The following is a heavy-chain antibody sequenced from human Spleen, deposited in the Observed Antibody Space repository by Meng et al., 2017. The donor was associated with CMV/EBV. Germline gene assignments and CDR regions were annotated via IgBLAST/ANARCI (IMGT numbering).Heavy chain of an antibody. CDR1: GYTFTGYY. Sequence: SGYTFTGYYMHWVRQPPGQGREWMGGINPNSGGTNYAQKLQGRVTMTRDTSASTAYMDLSRLRFDDTAMYYCARDRNWAGERWFDSWGQGTLVTVSS. D-gene: IGHD7-27*01. CDR3: ARDRNWAGERWFDS. CDR2: INPNSGGT. V-gene: IGHV1-2*02. J-gene: IGHJ5*01.